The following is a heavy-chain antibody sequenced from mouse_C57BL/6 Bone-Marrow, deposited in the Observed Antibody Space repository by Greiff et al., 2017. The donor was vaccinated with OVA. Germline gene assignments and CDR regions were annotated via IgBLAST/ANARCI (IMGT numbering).Heavy chain of an antibody. V-gene: IGHV1-26*01. CDR3: ARFYYGSSYYVGYFDV. J-gene: IGHJ1*03. CDR1: GYTFTDYY. CDR2: INPNNGGT. Sequence: EVQLQQSGPELVKPGASVTISCKASGYTFTDYYMNWVKQSHGKSLEWIGDINPNNGGTSYNQKFKGKATLTVDKYSSTAYMELRSLTSEDSAVYYCARFYYGSSYYVGYFDVWGTGTTVTVSS. D-gene: IGHD1-1*01.